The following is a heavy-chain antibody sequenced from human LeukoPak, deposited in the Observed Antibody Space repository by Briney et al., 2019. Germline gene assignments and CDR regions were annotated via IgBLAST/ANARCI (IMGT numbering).Heavy chain of an antibody. J-gene: IGHJ3*02. CDR3: AKDRIYGNDAFDI. V-gene: IGHV3-23*01. CDR1: GFTFSSYA. CDR2: ISGRGGST. Sequence: GGSLRLSCAASGFTFSSYAMSWVRQVPGKGLEWVSAISGRGGSTYYADSVKGRFTISRDNSKNTLYLQMNSLRAEDTAVYYCAKDRIYGNDAFDIWGQGTMVTVSS. D-gene: IGHD2/OR15-2a*01.